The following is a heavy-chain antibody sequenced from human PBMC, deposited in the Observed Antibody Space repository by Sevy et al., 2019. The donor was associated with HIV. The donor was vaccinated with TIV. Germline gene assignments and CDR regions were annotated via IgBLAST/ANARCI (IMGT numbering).Heavy chain of an antibody. J-gene: IGHJ4*02. V-gene: IGHV3-33*01. Sequence: GGSLRLSCAASGFIFSYYGMHWVRQAPGKGLEWVAVIWYDGSNTIYADSVKGRFTISRDNSKNILYLQMNSLSDEDTAVYYCARDPHEIMLSGSYYLYWGQGTRVTVSS. D-gene: IGHD1-26*01. CDR2: IWYDGSNT. CDR3: ARDPHEIMLSGSYYLY. CDR1: GFIFSYYG.